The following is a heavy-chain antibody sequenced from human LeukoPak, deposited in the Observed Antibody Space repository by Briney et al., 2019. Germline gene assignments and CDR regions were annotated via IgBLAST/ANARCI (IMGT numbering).Heavy chain of an antibody. V-gene: IGHV3-33*01. J-gene: IGHJ6*02. Sequence: GESLRLSCAASGFTFNTYAIHWVRQAPGKGLEWVAVIWYDGSNKYYADSVRGRFTISRDNSKNTLYLQMNSLRADDTAIYYCVRDPSCSGGGCYYYYGMDVWGQGTTVTVSS. CDR2: IWYDGSNK. CDR3: VRDPSCSGGGCYYYYGMDV. D-gene: IGHD2-15*01. CDR1: GFTFNTYA.